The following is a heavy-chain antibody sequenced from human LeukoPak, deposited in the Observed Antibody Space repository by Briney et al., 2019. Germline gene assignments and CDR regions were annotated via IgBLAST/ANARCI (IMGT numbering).Heavy chain of an antibody. CDR1: GFSFNNYS. CDR3: TRNGRFGQPFDY. D-gene: IGHD3-10*01. V-gene: IGHV3-48*02. J-gene: IGHJ4*02. CDR2: ISSSAI. Sequence: GGSLRLSCAASGFSFNNYSMNWVRQAPRKRLEWISYISSSAIYYADSVKGRFTISRDSAKNSLYLQMDSLRDEDTAVYYCTRNGRFGQPFDYWGQGTLVTISS.